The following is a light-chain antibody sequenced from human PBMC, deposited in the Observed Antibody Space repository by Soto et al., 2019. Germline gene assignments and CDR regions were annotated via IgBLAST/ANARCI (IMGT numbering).Light chain of an antibody. V-gene: IGLV2-23*03. CDR2: EGS. J-gene: IGLJ2*01. CDR3: CSYAGSSTLR. CDR1: SSDVGSYNL. Sequence: QSALTQPASVSGSPGQSITISCTGTSSDVGSYNLVSWYQQHPGKAPKLMIYEGSKRPSGVSNRFSGSRSGNTASLTISGLQAEDEAGYYCCSYAGSSTLRFGGGTKLTVL.